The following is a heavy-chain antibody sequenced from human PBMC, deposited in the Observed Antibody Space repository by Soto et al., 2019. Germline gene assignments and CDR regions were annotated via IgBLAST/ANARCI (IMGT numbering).Heavy chain of an antibody. Sequence: PSETLSLTCTVSGGSISSSDYYWDWIRQPPGKGLEWIGTVSYSGSTHFNPSLKSRVTISVDRSKNQFSLKLSSVTAADTAVYYCAAGGGLPRYYWGQGTLVTVSS. CDR3: AAGGGLPRYY. CDR1: GGSISSSDYY. D-gene: IGHD5-12*01. J-gene: IGHJ4*02. CDR2: VSYSGST. V-gene: IGHV4-39*07.